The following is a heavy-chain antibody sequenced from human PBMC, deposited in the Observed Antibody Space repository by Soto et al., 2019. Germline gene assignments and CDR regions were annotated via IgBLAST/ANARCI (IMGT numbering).Heavy chain of an antibody. CDR2: ISYDGSNK. J-gene: IGHJ6*02. CDR3: ARDLGIAARPDYSYGMDV. CDR1: GFTFSSYA. Sequence: GGSLRLSCAASGFTFSSYAMHWVRQAPGKGLEWVAVISYDGSNKHYADSVKGRFTISRDNSKNTLYLQMNSLRAEDTAVYYCARDLGIAARPDYSYGMDVWGQGTTVTVSS. V-gene: IGHV3-30-3*01. D-gene: IGHD6-6*01.